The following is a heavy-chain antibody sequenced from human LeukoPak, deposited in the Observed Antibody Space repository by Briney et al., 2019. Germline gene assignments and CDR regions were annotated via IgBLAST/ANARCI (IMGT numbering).Heavy chain of an antibody. CDR2: VSHSGSS. CDR1: GGPFRGFF. J-gene: IGHJ5*02. CDR3: ARGIFYGGRNQYIWLDL. D-gene: IGHD4-23*01. Sequence: SETLSLTCAVYGGPFRGFFWSWIRQAPGKGLEWIGEVSHSGSSNCNPSLKSRTNISLYTSKRQSSLRLTSVPAADPAVYYCARGIFYGGRNQYIWLDLWGQGTLVTVSS. V-gene: IGHV4-34*01.